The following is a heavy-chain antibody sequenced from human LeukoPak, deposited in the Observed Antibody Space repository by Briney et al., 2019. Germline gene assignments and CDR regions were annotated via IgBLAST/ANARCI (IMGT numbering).Heavy chain of an antibody. CDR3: ATWYYYDSSDYYLADY. CDR2: FDPEDGET. D-gene: IGHD3-22*01. J-gene: IGHJ4*02. CDR1: GYTLTEFS. V-gene: IGHV1-24*01. Sequence: ASVKVSCKVSGYTLTEFSMHWVRQAPGKGLEWMGGFDPEDGETIYAQELQGRVTMTKDTSTDTAYMELSSLRSEDTAVYYCATWYYYDSSDYYLADYWGQGTLVTVSS.